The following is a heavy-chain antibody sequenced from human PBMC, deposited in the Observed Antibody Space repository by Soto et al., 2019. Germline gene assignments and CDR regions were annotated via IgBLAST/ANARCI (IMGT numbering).Heavy chain of an antibody. CDR2: IYYSGST. D-gene: IGHD3-16*01. CDR3: ARQGGDGVDY. Sequence: QVQLQESGPGLVKPSQTLSLTCTVSGGSISSGAYYWSWIRQHPGKGLEWIGHIYYSGSTYFNPSLRSRVTISVDTSKNQFSLKLSSVTAADTAVYYGARQGGDGVDYWGQGTLVTVSS. J-gene: IGHJ4*02. V-gene: IGHV4-31*03. CDR1: GGSISSGAYY.